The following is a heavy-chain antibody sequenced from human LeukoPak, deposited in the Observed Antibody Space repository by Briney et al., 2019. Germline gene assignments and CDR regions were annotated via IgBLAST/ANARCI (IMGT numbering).Heavy chain of an antibody. CDR2: ISGSGGGT. D-gene: IGHD6-19*01. CDR1: GFTFSSYA. V-gene: IGHV3-23*01. J-gene: IGHJ4*02. CDR3: AKGYSSGWYYFDS. Sequence: PGGSLRLSCAASGFTFSSYAMSWVRQAPGKGLEWVSAISGSGGGTYYADSVKGRFTTSRDNSKNTLYLQMNSLRAEDTAVYYCAKGYSSGWYYFDSWGQGTLVTVSS.